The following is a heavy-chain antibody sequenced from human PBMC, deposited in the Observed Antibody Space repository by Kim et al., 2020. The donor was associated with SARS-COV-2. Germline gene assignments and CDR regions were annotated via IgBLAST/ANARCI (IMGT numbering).Heavy chain of an antibody. D-gene: IGHD2-15*01. CDR3: ARVVVVPPTLYYYYGMDV. J-gene: IGHJ6*02. Sequence: KSRVTISVDTSKNQFSLKLSSVTAADTAVYYCARVVVVPPTLYYYYGMDVWGQGTTVTVSS. V-gene: IGHV4-34*01.